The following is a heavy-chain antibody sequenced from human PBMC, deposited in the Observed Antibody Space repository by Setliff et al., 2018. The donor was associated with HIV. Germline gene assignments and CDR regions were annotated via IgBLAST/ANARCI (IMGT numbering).Heavy chain of an antibody. CDR1: GGSIRSSSYY. CDR3: ARDMMYHYDNSGSFGWFDP. CDR2: MFYSGRT. Sequence: KASETLSLTCTVSGGSIRSSSYYWAWLRQSPGKGLEWIGSMFYSGRTYHNPSLKSRVTISIDTSKNQFSLKLSSVTAADTAVYSCARDMMYHYDNSGSFGWFDPWGQGTLVTVS. J-gene: IGHJ5*02. D-gene: IGHD3-22*01. V-gene: IGHV4-39*07.